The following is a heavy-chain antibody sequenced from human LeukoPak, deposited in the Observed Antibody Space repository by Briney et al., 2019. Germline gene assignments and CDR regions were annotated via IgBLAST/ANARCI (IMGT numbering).Heavy chain of an antibody. CDR3: ARVWQDYSGVDY. D-gene: IGHD2-21*01. J-gene: IGHJ4*02. Sequence: GGSLRLSCAASGFTFSSYIMNWVRQAPGKGLEWVSPISSDSSYIYYADSVKGRFTISRDNAKNSLYLQMNSLRDEDTAVYYCARVWQDYSGVDYWGQGTLVTVSS. CDR1: GFTFSSYI. V-gene: IGHV3-21*01. CDR2: ISSDSSYI.